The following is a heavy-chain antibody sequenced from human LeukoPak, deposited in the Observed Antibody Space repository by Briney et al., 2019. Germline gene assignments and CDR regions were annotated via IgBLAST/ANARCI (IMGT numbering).Heavy chain of an antibody. D-gene: IGHD3-3*01. Sequence: GGSLRLSCAASGFTFSSYAMHWVRQAPGKGLEYVSAISSNGGSTYYANSVKGRFTISRDNSKNTLYLQMNSLRAEDTAVYYCAKDGHPYTIFGVGFDYWGQGTLVTVSS. CDR2: ISSNGGST. V-gene: IGHV3-64*01. J-gene: IGHJ4*02. CDR3: AKDGHPYTIFGVGFDY. CDR1: GFTFSSYA.